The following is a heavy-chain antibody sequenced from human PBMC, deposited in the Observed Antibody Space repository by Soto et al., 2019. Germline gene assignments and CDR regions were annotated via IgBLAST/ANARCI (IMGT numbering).Heavy chain of an antibody. D-gene: IGHD2-15*01. CDR3: ARWGSGY. CDR1: GGTFSSYI. CDR2: ITPILGIV. Sequence: QVQLVQSGAEVKKPGSSVKVSCKASGGTFSSYIISWVRQAPGQGLEWMGRITPILGIVKYAQKFQGRVTITADKSTSTAYMELSSLRSEDTAVYYCARWGSGYWGQGTLVTVSS. V-gene: IGHV1-69*02. J-gene: IGHJ4*02.